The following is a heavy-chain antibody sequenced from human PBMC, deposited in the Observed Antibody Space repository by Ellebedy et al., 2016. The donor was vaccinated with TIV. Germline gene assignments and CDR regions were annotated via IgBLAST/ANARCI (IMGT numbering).Heavy chain of an antibody. CDR3: ARDYYGSGFFRLDYGMDV. D-gene: IGHD3-10*01. J-gene: IGHJ6*02. CDR1: GFTFSSYW. CDR2: INSDGSST. Sequence: PGGSLRLSCAASGFTFSSYWMHWVRQAPGKGLVWVSRINSDGSSTSYADSVKGRFTISRDNAKNTLYLQMNSLRAEDTAVYYCARDYYGSGFFRLDYGMDVWGQGTTVTVSS. V-gene: IGHV3-74*01.